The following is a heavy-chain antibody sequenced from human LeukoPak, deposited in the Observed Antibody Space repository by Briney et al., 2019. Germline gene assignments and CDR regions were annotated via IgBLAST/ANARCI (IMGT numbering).Heavy chain of an antibody. J-gene: IGHJ4*02. CDR2: MNPNSGNT. CDR3: ARLLDIVATTDY. V-gene: IGHV1-8*03. D-gene: IGHD5-12*01. CDR1: GYTFTSYD. Sequence: ASVKVSCKASGYTFTSYDINWVRQATGQGLEWMGWMNPNSGNTGYAQKFQGRVTITRNTSISTAYMELSRLRSDDTAVYYCARLLDIVATTDYWGQGTLVTVSS.